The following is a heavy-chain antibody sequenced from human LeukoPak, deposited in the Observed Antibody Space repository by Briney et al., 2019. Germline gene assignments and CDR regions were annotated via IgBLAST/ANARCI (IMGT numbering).Heavy chain of an antibody. CDR2: IYHSGNT. V-gene: IGHV4-38-2*02. Sequence: PSETLSLTCTVSAYSISSGYYWGWIRQAPGKGREWIGSIYHSGNTYYNPSLKSRVTISVDTSKNQFSLKLSSVTAADTAVYYCARADYYDSSGYYFDYWGQGTLVTVSS. J-gene: IGHJ4*02. CDR1: AYSISSGYY. D-gene: IGHD3-22*01. CDR3: ARADYYDSSGYYFDY.